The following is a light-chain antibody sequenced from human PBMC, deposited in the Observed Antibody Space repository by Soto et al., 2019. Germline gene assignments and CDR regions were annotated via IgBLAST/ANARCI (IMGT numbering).Light chain of an antibody. CDR2: GAS. CDR3: QQYGSSPLWT. Sequence: VLTQSLGTLYLSPGERATISRRSSPSITSTYLAWYQQKPGQAPRLLIYGASRRVTGIPDRFSGSGSGTDFTHTISRLEPEDFAVYYGQQYGSSPLWTFGRGTKVDIK. J-gene: IGKJ1*01. V-gene: IGKV3-20*01. CDR1: PSITSTY.